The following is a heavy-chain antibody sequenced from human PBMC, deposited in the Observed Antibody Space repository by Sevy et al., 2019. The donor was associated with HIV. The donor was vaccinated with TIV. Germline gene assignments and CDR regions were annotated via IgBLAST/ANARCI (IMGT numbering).Heavy chain of an antibody. J-gene: IGHJ4*02. D-gene: IGHD6-13*01. V-gene: IGHV4-39*01. CDR1: GGSINSGYYY. CDR2: IFYSGST. Sequence: SETLSLTCTVSGGSINSGYYYWVWIRQPPGKGLEWIGSIFYSGSTYYNPSLKSRVTISTDTSKNQFSLNLSSVTAADTAVYYCARQGTSWQLYFDYWGQGTLVTVSS. CDR3: ARQGTSWQLYFDY.